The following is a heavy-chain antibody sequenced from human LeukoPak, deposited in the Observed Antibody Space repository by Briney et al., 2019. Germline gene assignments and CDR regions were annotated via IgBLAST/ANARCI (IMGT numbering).Heavy chain of an antibody. V-gene: IGHV3-48*02. Sequence: PGGSLRLSCAASGFIFSTYSMNWVRQAPGKGLECVSYISNSGSTIYYADSVRGRFTISRDNAKNSLYLQMNSLRDEDTAVYYCARSYGSFDIWGRGTMVTVS. D-gene: IGHD3-16*01. CDR2: ISNSGSTI. J-gene: IGHJ3*02. CDR1: GFIFSTYS. CDR3: ARSYGSFDI.